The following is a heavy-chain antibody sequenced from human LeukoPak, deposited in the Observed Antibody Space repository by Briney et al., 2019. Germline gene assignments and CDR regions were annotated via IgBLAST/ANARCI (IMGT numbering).Heavy chain of an antibody. J-gene: IGHJ4*02. CDR1: GGSISSYY. CDR3: ASRKLGNDY. Sequence: PSETLPLTCTVSGGSISSYYWSWIRQPPGKGLEWIGYIYYTGSTSYNPSLRSRVTMSADTSKNQFSLKLSSVTAADTAVYYCASRKLGNDYWGQGTLVTVSS. V-gene: IGHV4-59*01. CDR2: IYYTGST. D-gene: IGHD7-27*01.